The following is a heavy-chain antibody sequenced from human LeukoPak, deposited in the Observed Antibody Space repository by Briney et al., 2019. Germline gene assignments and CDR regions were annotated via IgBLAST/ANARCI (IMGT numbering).Heavy chain of an antibody. CDR1: GFTFSSYW. Sequence: GGSLRLSCAASGFTFSSYWMHWVRQAPGKGLVWVSRINSDGSSTSYADSVKGRFTISGDNAKNTLYLQMNSLRAEDTAVYYCASLVIAARPGNFDYWGQGTLVTVSS. D-gene: IGHD6-6*01. CDR2: INSDGSST. CDR3: ASLVIAARPGNFDY. V-gene: IGHV3-74*01. J-gene: IGHJ4*02.